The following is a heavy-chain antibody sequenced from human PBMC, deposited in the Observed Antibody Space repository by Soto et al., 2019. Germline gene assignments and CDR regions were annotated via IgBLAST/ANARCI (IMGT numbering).Heavy chain of an antibody. CDR3: ARGTVVVPAAIYNWFDP. D-gene: IGHD2-2*02. Sequence: ASVKVSCKASGGTFSSYAISWVRQAPGQGLEWMGGIIPIFGTANYAQKFQGRVTITADESTSTAYMELSSLRSEDTAVYYCARGTVVVPAAIYNWFDPWGQGTLVTVSS. J-gene: IGHJ5*02. V-gene: IGHV1-69*13. CDR1: GGTFSSYA. CDR2: IIPIFGTA.